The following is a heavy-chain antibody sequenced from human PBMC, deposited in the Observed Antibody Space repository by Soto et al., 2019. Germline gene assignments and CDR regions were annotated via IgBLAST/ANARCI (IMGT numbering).Heavy chain of an antibody. Sequence: GASVKVSCKASGYTFTSYYMHWVRQAPGQGLEWMGIINPSGGSTSYAQKFQGRVTMTRDTSTSTAYMELSSLRSEDTAVYYCARDQRYDSSGNYLWYFDHWGQGTLVTVSS. CDR1: GYTFTSYY. D-gene: IGHD3-22*01. CDR2: INPSGGST. CDR3: ARDQRYDSSGNYLWYFDH. V-gene: IGHV1-46*01. J-gene: IGHJ4*02.